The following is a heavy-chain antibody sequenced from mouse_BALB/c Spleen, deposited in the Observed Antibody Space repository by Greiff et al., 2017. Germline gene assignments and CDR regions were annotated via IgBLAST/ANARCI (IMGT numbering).Heavy chain of an antibody. CDR1: GFTFSSYA. D-gene: IGHD1-1*01. CDR2: ISSGGSYT. V-gene: IGHV5-9-3*01. J-gene: IGHJ3*01. CDR3: AREEGITTAPFAY. Sequence: EVQLVESGGGLVKPGGSLKLSCAASGFTFSSYAMSWVRQTPEKRLEWVATISSGGSYTYYPDSVKGRFTISRDNAKNTLYLQMSSLRSEDTAMYYCAREEGITTAPFAYWGQGTLVTVSA.